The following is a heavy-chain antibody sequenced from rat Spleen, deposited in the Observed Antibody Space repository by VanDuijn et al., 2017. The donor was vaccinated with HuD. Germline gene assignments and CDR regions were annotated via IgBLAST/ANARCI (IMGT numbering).Heavy chain of an antibody. Sequence: EVQLVESGGGLVQPGGSLKLSCAVSGFTYNDYAMAWVRQAPAKGLEWVATISTGGGDTYYRDSVRGRFTISRDNAKNTLYLQVDSLRSEDTAIYYCAKDKGEYNNLFDYWGQGVMVTVTS. CDR3: AKDKGEYNNLFDY. J-gene: IGHJ2*01. V-gene: IGHV5S13*01. D-gene: IGHD1-10*01. CDR2: ISTGGGDT. CDR1: GFTYNDYA.